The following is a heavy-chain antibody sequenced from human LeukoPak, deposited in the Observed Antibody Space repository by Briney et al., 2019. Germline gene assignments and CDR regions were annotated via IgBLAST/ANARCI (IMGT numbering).Heavy chain of an antibody. Sequence: GESLKISCKGSGYSFTSYWIGWVRHMPGKGLEWMGIIYPGDSDTRYSPSFQGQVTISADKSISTAYLQWSSLKASDTAMYYCARSGNTMVQGVIIPIIDCWGQGTLVTVSS. V-gene: IGHV5-51*01. CDR2: IYPGDSDT. D-gene: IGHD3-10*01. CDR1: GYSFTSYW. J-gene: IGHJ4*02. CDR3: ARSGNTMVQGVIIPIIDC.